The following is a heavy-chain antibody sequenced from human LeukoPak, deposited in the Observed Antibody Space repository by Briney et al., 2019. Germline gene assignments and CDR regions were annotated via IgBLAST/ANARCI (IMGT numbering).Heavy chain of an antibody. Sequence: SETLSLTCTVSGGSITKTYFYWGWLRQPPGKGLEWIGSISDSGRTYYNPSLKSRVTISVDTSKNQISLNLSSVSAADTAVYFCARDSSVEVSGTMGTDWLDPGGQRTAVSVSS. CDR1: GGSITKTYFY. V-gene: IGHV4-39*07. D-gene: IGHD1-14*01. J-gene: IGHJ5*02. CDR2: ISDSGRT. CDR3: ARDSSVEVSGTMGTDWLDP.